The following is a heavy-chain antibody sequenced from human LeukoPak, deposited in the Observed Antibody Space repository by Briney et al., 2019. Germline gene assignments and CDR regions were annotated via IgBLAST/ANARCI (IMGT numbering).Heavy chain of an antibody. J-gene: IGHJ4*02. CDR1: GFTFSSYS. CDR3: ARGGDIVLMVYAIPEYFDY. D-gene: IGHD2-8*01. V-gene: IGHV3-21*01. Sequence: VQPGGSLRLSCAASGFTFSSYSMNWVRQAPGKGLEWVSSISSSSSYIYYADSVKGRFTISRDNAKNSLYLQMNSLRAEDTAVYYCARGGDIVLMVYAIPEYFDYWGQGTLVTVSS. CDR2: ISSSSSYI.